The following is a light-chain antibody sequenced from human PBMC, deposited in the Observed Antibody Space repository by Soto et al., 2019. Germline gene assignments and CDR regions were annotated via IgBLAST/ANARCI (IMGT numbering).Light chain of an antibody. CDR2: ASS. Sequence: QSVLTQPPSVSGAPGQGVTISCTGASSNIGAGYDVHWYHQIPGTAPKLLMYASSNRPSGVPDRFSGSKSGTSASLAITGRQAEDEGEYYCQSYDSSLSGVVFGGGTKLTVL. CDR1: SSNIGAGYD. CDR3: QSYDSSLSGVV. J-gene: IGLJ2*01. V-gene: IGLV1-40*01.